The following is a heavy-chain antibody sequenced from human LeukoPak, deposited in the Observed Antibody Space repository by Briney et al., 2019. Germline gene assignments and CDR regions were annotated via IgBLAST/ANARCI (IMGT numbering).Heavy chain of an antibody. J-gene: IGHJ1*01. V-gene: IGHV1-2*02. Sequence: ASVKVSCKASGYTFTGFYIHWVRQAPGQGLELMGLINPNSGVTNYAQKFQGRVTMTRDTSISTAYMELSSLRSDDTAVSYCSRRGTAEYFQQWGQGTLVSVSS. CDR3: SRRGTAEYFQQ. CDR2: INPNSGVT. D-gene: IGHD1-1*01. CDR1: GYTFTGFY.